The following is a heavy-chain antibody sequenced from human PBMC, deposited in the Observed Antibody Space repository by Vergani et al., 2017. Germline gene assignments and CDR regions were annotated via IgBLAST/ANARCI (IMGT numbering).Heavy chain of an antibody. CDR1: GYTFTDHY. V-gene: IGHV1-69-2*01. CDR3: ARVAPSNSEVTPTAFDV. CDR2: VDPEDGET. J-gene: IGHJ3*01. Sequence: EVQLVQSGAEVKKPGATMKISCKVSGYTFTDHYMHWVKQAPGKGLEWMGLVDPEDGETIYAEKFKGRVTIAADTSTDTAHLELSSLRSEDTAVYFCARVAPSNSEVTPTAFDVWGQGTMVTVSS. D-gene: IGHD1-1*01.